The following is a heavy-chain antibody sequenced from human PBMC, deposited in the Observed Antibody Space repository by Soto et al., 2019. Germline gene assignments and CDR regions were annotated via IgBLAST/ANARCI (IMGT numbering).Heavy chain of an antibody. V-gene: IGHV5-51*01. CDR2: IYPSDSDT. Sequence: PGESLKISCKGSGYSFTSYWISWVRQMPGKGLEWMGSIYPSDSDTRYSPSFQGQVTISADKSISTAYLQWSSLKASDTAMYYCARHHTATWFDLWGRGTLVTVSS. J-gene: IGHJ2*01. CDR3: ARHHTATWFDL. D-gene: IGHD4-17*01. CDR1: GYSFTSYW.